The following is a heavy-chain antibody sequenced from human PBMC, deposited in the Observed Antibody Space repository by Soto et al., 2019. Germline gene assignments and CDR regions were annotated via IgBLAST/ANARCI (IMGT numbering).Heavy chain of an antibody. Sequence: PSETLSLTCTVSGGSINNYYWSWIRQPPGKGLEWIGYIYYSGSTNHNPSLKSRVTISVDTSKNQFSLKLSSVTAADTAVYYCARRYGGNFDYWGQGTLVTVSS. D-gene: IGHD1-26*01. J-gene: IGHJ4*02. V-gene: IGHV4-59*01. CDR1: GGSINNYY. CDR3: ARRYGGNFDY. CDR2: IYYSGST.